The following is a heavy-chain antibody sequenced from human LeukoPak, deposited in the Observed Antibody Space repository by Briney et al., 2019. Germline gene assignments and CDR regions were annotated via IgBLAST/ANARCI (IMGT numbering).Heavy chain of an antibody. CDR3: ARDLTYSSSTNNWFDP. Sequence: PSETLSLTCTVSGGSISSGGYYWSWIRQHPGKGLEWIGYIYYSGSTNYNPSLKSRVTISVDTSKNQFSLKLSSVTAADTAVYYCARDLTYSSSTNNWFDPWGQGTLVTVSS. CDR1: GGSISSGGYY. CDR2: IYYSGST. V-gene: IGHV4-61*08. D-gene: IGHD6-6*01. J-gene: IGHJ5*02.